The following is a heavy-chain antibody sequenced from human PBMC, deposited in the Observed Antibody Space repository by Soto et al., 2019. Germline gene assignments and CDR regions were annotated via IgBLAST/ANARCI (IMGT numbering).Heavy chain of an antibody. J-gene: IGHJ4*02. CDR1: GFTFRTYL. Sequence: EVQLVESGGDLVQPGGSLKLSCAASGFTFRTYLMSWVRQAPGKGLEWVSAISGSGGSTYYADSVKGRFTISRDNSKNTLYLQMNSLRAEDTAVYYCAKVKVGATSNWGQGTLVTVSS. CDR3: AKVKVGATSN. D-gene: IGHD1-26*01. CDR2: ISGSGGST. V-gene: IGHV3-23*04.